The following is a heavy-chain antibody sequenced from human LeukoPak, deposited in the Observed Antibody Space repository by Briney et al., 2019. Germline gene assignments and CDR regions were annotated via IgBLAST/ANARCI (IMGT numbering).Heavy chain of an antibody. CDR3: ARGSSSWSFDY. Sequence: GGPLRLSCAASGFIFSDHYMIWIRQAPGRGLEWVSYIISSSSYTNYADSVKGRFTISRDNAKNSLYLQMNSLRVEDTAVYYCARGSSSWSFDYWGQGTLVTVSS. J-gene: IGHJ4*02. CDR2: IISSSSYT. CDR1: GFIFSDHY. V-gene: IGHV3-11*06. D-gene: IGHD6-13*01.